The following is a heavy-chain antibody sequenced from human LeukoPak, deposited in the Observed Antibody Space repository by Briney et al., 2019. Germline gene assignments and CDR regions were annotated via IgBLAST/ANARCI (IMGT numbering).Heavy chain of an antibody. D-gene: IGHD6-19*01. CDR3: ARDSSGCDY. V-gene: IGHV3-30-3*01. CDR2: ISYDGSNK. J-gene: IGHJ4*02. Sequence: GGSLRLSCAASGFTVSSNYMNWVRQAPGKGLEWVAVISYDGSNKYYADSVKGRFTISRDNSKNTLYLQMNSLRAEDTAVYYCARDSSGCDYWGQGTLVTVSS. CDR1: GFTVSSNY.